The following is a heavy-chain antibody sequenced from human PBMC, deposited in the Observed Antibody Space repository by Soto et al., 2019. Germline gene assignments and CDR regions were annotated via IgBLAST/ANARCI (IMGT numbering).Heavy chain of an antibody. D-gene: IGHD3-3*01. CDR1: GGSISSGGYY. Sequence: PSETLSLTCTVSGGSISSGGYYWSWIRQHPGKGLEWIGYIYYSGSTYYNPSLKSRVTISVDTSKNQFSLKLSSVTAADTAVYYCARDYGRDDFWSGYGDYYGMDVWGQGTTVTVSS. CDR2: IYYSGST. J-gene: IGHJ6*02. V-gene: IGHV4-31*03. CDR3: ARDYGRDDFWSGYGDYYGMDV.